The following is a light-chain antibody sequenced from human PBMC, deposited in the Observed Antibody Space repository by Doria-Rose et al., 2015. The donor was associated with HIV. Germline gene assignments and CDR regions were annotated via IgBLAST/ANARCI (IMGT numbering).Light chain of an antibody. J-gene: IGKJ3*01. CDR2: LAS. Sequence: DIQMTQSPESLGMSLGERATLNCKSNQSLLYTSKNYLAWYQQKPGQPPKLLIYLASTRQSGVPARFSNSGSGTDFTLTISSLEAEDVAVYYCQQYYDTPSFGPGTTVDIK. CDR1: QSLLYTSKNY. V-gene: IGKV4-1*01. CDR3: QQYYDTPS.